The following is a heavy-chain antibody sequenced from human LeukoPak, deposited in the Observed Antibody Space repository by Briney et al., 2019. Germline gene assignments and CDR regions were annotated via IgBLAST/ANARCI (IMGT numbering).Heavy chain of an antibody. V-gene: IGHV3-21*03. CDR3: ARTSYCSGDCHLHFDY. J-gene: IGHJ4*02. D-gene: IGHD2-21*02. Sequence: GGSLRLSCAASGFTFSSYSMNWVRQAPGKGLEWVSSISSSSSYIYYADSVKGRFTISRDNAKNSLYLQMSRLRDEDTAVYYCARTSYCSGDCHLHFDYWGQGTLVTVSS. CDR1: GFTFSSYS. CDR2: ISSSSSYI.